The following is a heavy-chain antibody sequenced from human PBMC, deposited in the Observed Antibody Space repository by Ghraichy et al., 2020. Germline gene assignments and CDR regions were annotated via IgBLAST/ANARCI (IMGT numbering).Heavy chain of an antibody. J-gene: IGHJ4*02. CDR2: ISYSGST. D-gene: IGHD6-13*01. Sequence: SETLSLTCTVSGGSINTLFWTWIRQPPGKGLEWIGYISYSGSTNYNPSLKSRVTVSMDTSKNQFSLRLSSVTAADTAVYYCARGRLSSSRTSLEYWGQGALVTVSS. CDR3: ARGRLSSSRTSLEY. CDR1: GGSINTLF. V-gene: IGHV4-59*11.